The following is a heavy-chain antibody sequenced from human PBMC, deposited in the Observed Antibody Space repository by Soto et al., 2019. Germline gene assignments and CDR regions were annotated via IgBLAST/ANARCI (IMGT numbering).Heavy chain of an antibody. CDR3: AHRVLRTVFGLVTTTAIYFDF. CDR2: IYWDDDK. J-gene: IGHJ4*02. D-gene: IGHD3-3*01. Sequence: QITLNESGPTQVKPRQTLTLTCTFSGFSLTTSGVGVGWIRQSPGKAPEWLALIYWDDDKRYSPSLKSRLTITKDTSKNQVVLTMADLHPADTATYYCAHRVLRTVFGLVTTTAIYFDFWGQGPPVAVAS. CDR1: GFSLTTSGVG. V-gene: IGHV2-5*02.